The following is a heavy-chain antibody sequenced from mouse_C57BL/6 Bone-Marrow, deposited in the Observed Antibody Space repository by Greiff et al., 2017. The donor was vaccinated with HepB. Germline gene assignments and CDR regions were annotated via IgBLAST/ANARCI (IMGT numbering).Heavy chain of an antibody. CDR2: IHPNSGST. J-gene: IGHJ2*01. CDR3: ARCYDGHYEGDY. CDR1: GYTFTSYW. Sequence: VQLQQPGAELVKPGASVKLSCKASGYTFTSYWMHWVKQRPGQGLEWIGMIHPNSGSTNYNEKFKSKATLTVDKSSSTAYMQLSSLTSEDSAVYYCARCYDGHYEGDYWGQGTTLTVSS. V-gene: IGHV1-64*01. D-gene: IGHD2-3*01.